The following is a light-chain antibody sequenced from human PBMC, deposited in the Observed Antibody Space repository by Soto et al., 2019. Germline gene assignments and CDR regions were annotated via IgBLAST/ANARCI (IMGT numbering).Light chain of an antibody. CDR3: QQYNNWWT. Sequence: EILMTQSPATLSVSPGERATLSCRSSQSFSSNLAWYQQKPGQAPRLLIYGASTRATGIPARFSGSGSGTEFTLTISSLQSEDFAVYYCQQYNNWWTFGQGTKVEIK. CDR2: GAS. V-gene: IGKV3-15*01. CDR1: QSFSSN. J-gene: IGKJ1*01.